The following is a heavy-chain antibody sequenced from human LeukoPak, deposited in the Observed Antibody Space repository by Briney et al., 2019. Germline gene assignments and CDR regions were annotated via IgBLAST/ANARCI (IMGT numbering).Heavy chain of an antibody. Sequence: SETLSLTCGVSGGSFSGYYWSWIRQSPGKGLEWIGEFIHSGSINYNPSLKSRVTISLDTSTNHFSLKLSSVTAADTAVYYCARVEQLQEVVDAFDIWGQGTMVTVSS. D-gene: IGHD6-19*01. V-gene: IGHV4-34*12. CDR2: FIHSGSI. J-gene: IGHJ3*02. CDR3: ARVEQLQEVVDAFDI. CDR1: GGSFSGYY.